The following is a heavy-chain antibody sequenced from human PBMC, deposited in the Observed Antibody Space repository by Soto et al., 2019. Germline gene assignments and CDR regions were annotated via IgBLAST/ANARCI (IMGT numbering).Heavy chain of an antibody. CDR2: IKSKTDGGTT. D-gene: IGHD2-2*01. Sequence: GSLRLSCAASGFTFSNAWMNWVRQAPGKGLEWVGRIKSKTDGGTTDYAAPVKGRFTISRDDSKNTLYLQMNSLKTEDTAVYYCTTAQIVPDYYYGMDVWGQGTTVTVSS. CDR3: TTAQIVPDYYYGMDV. J-gene: IGHJ6*02. V-gene: IGHV3-15*07. CDR1: GFTFSNAW.